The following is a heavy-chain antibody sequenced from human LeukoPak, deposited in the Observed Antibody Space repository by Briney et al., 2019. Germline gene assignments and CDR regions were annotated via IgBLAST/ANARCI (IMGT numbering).Heavy chain of an antibody. Sequence: SQTLSLTCAVSGGSISSGGYSWRWIRQPPGKGLDWIGYIYHSGSTYYNPSLKSRVTISVDRSKNQFSLKLSSVTAADTAVYYCARGYSSSWYIYFQHWGQGTLVTVST. J-gene: IGHJ1*01. CDR1: GGSISSGGYS. CDR3: ARGYSSSWYIYFQH. D-gene: IGHD6-13*01. CDR2: IYHSGST. V-gene: IGHV4-30-2*01.